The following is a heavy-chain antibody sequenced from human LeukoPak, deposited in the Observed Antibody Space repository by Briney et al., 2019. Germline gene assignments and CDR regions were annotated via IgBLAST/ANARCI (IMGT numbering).Heavy chain of an antibody. V-gene: IGHV3-7*03. Sequence: GGSLRVSCAASPGITFSDYWMDWVRQAPGKGLEWVAIIRQDGRETLYLDSVRGRFTISRDNAKSSVYLEINSLRAEDTAVYYCVGGIGWQPDYWGQGTLVTVSS. CDR3: VGGIGWQPDY. D-gene: IGHD6-19*01. CDR2: IRQDGRET. J-gene: IGHJ4*02. CDR1: PGITFSDYW.